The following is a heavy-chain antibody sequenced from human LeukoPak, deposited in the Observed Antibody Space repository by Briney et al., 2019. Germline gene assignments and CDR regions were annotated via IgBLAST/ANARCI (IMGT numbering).Heavy chain of an antibody. D-gene: IGHD7-27*01. CDR2: MSPNSGDT. V-gene: IGHV1-8*01. Sequence: VSVKVSCKASGYTFTSYDFNWVRQATGQRPEWMGWMSPNSGDTGYAQKFQDRVTMTRNTSISTAYVELSSLRSDDTAVYYCARGPPNWGYDYWGPGTLVTVSS. CDR1: GYTFTSYD. J-gene: IGHJ4*02. CDR3: ARGPPNWGYDY.